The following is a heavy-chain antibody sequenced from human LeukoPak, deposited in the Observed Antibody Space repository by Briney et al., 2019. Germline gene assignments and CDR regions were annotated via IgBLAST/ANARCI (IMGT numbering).Heavy chain of an antibody. CDR3: ARVGIDYSGNIIKYYFDY. V-gene: IGHV4-59*01. CDR2: YSGNT. D-gene: IGHD4-23*01. J-gene: IGHJ4*02. CDR1: GGSISDYY. Sequence: SETLSLTCTVSGGSISDYYWSWIRQPPGRGLEWIGYSGNTNYNPSLRSRVIISVDTSKNQFSLKLSPVTTADTAVYYCARVGIDYSGNIIKYYFDYWGQGTLVTVSS.